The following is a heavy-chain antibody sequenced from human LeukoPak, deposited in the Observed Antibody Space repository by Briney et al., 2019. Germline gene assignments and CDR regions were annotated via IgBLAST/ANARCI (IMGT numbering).Heavy chain of an antibody. CDR2: MNPNSGNT. CDR1: GYTFTSYD. J-gene: IGHJ3*02. V-gene: IGHV1-8*03. D-gene: IGHD3-3*01. CDR3: ARSGLYDFWSGWSFDI. Sequence: ASVKVSCKASGYTFTSYDINWVRQATGQGLEWMGWMNPNSGNTGYAQKFQGRVTITRNTSISTAYMELSSLRSEDTAVYYCARSGLYDFWSGWSFDIWGQGTMVTVSS.